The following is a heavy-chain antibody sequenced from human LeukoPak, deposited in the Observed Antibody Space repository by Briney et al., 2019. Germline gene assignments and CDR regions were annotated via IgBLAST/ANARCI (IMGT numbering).Heavy chain of an antibody. J-gene: IGHJ6*02. CDR1: GYTFTGYY. V-gene: IGHV1-2*02. CDR2: INHNSGGT. D-gene: IGHD2-2*02. CDR3: ARESHHCSSTSCYRTYYGMDV. Sequence: ASVKVSCKASGYTFTGYYMHWVRQAPGQGLEWMGWINHNSGGTNYAQKFQGRVTMTRDTSISTAYMELSRLRSDDTAVYYCARESHHCSSTSCYRTYYGMDVWGQGTTVTVSS.